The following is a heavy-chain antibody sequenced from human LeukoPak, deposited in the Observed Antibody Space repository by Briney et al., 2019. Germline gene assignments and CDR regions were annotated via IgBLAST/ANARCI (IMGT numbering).Heavy chain of an antibody. Sequence: ASVKVSCKASGYTFTSYAMNWVRQAPGQGLEWMGWINTNTGNPTYAQGFTGRFVFSLDTSVSTAYLQISSLKAEDTAVYYCARHQLAVAANWFDPWSQGTLVTVSS. V-gene: IGHV7-4-1*02. CDR1: GYTFTSYA. CDR3: ARHQLAVAANWFDP. D-gene: IGHD6-19*01. CDR2: INTNTGNP. J-gene: IGHJ5*02.